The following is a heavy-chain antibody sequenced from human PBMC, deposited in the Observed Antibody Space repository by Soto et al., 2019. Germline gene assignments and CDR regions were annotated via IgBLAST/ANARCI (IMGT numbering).Heavy chain of an antibody. CDR3: ARGITLPTPLDY. CDR1: GYTFTSFA. Sequence: ASVKVSCKASGYTFTSFAMHWVRQAPGQRLEWMGWINAGNGNTKYSQKFQGRVTITRDTSASTAYMELSSLRSEDTAVYYCARGITLPTPLDYWGQGTLVTVSS. D-gene: IGHD1-20*01. J-gene: IGHJ4*02. CDR2: INAGNGNT. V-gene: IGHV1-3*01.